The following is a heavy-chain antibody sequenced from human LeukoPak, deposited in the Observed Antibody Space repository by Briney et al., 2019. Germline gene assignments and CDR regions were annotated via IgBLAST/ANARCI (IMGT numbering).Heavy chain of an antibody. Sequence: GSSVKVSCKASGGTFSSYAISWVRQAPGQGLEWMGGIIPIFGTANYAQKFQGRVTITTDESTSTAYMELSSLRSEDTAVYYCAREVVTTLYYHYYMDVWGKGTTVTVSS. CDR1: GGTFSSYA. CDR2: IIPIFGTA. D-gene: IGHD2-21*02. V-gene: IGHV1-69*05. J-gene: IGHJ6*03. CDR3: AREVVTTLYYHYYMDV.